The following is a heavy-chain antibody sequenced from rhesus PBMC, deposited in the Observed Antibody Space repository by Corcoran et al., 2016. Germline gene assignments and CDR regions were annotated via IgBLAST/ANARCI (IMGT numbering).Heavy chain of an antibody. CDR3: ARHPNILTGDYLDY. CDR1: GYYISSGYY. V-gene: IGHV4-99*01. D-gene: IGHD3-3*01. J-gene: IGHJ4*01. CDR2: IRGSSGST. Sequence: QVQLQESGPGLVKPSETLSLTCAVSGYYISSGYYWGWIRPPPGKGLKYIGYIRGSSGSTYDSPPLKSRVTISKDTSKNQFSLKLGSVTAADTAGYYWARHPNILTGDYLDYWGQGVLVTVSS.